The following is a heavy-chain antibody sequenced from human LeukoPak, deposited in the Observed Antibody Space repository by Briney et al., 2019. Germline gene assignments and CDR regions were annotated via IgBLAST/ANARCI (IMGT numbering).Heavy chain of an antibody. CDR2: ISASGGST. V-gene: IGHV3-23*01. J-gene: IGHJ4*02. D-gene: IGHD6-19*01. Sequence: GGSLRLSCVASGFTFSNYAMSWVRQPPGKGQQWVSGISASGGSTYYADSVKGRFSMSRDNSKNTLFLQMNTLRAEDTAIYYCAKVSDSSGWYYDYWGQGTQVTVSP. CDR3: AKVSDSSGWYYDY. CDR1: GFTFSNYA.